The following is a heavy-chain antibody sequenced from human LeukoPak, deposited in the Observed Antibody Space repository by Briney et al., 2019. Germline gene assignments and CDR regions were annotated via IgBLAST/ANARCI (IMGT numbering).Heavy chain of an antibody. V-gene: IGHV3-23*01. Sequence: GGSLRLSCGASGFTFDDYWMSWVRQAPGKGLEWVSLLSASGGSTYYADSVKGRFTISRDNSKNTLYLQMNSLRADDTAVYYCAKDSHGDFPYYFDYWGQGTLVTVSS. D-gene: IGHD4-17*01. CDR1: GFTFDDYW. J-gene: IGHJ4*02. CDR2: LSASGGST. CDR3: AKDSHGDFPYYFDY.